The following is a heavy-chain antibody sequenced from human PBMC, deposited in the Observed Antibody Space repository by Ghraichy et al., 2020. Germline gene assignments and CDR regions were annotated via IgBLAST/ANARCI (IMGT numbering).Heavy chain of an antibody. CDR3: ARGGSEIEVVPAAIISMEV. J-gene: IGHJ6*02. CDR2: IGGSSTDI. D-gene: IGHD2-2*02. CDR1: GFTFSGYS. Sequence: GGSLRLSCAVSGFTFSGYSMNWVRQAPGKGLEWVSSIGGSSTDIYYADSVKGRFIISRDNAKNSLYLQMDSLRAEDTAVYYCARGGSEIEVVPAAIISMEVGGQGTTVTVYS. V-gene: IGHV3-21*06.